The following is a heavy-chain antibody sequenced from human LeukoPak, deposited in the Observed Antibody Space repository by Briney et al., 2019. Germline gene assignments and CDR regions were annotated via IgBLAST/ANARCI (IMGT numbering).Heavy chain of an antibody. J-gene: IGHJ4*02. V-gene: IGHV4-4*02. CDR2: IYHSGST. D-gene: IGHD5-12*01. Sequence: SGTLSLTCAVSGGSISSSNWWSWVRQPPGKGLEWIGEIYHSGSTNYNPSLKSRVTISVDKSKNQFSLKLSSVTAADTAVYYCARDPGTSGYDPFFDYWGQGTLVTVSS. CDR3: ARDPGTSGYDPFFDY. CDR1: GGSISSSNW.